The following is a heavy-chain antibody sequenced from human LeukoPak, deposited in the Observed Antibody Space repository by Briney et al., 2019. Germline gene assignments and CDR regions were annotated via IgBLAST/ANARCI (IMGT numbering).Heavy chain of an antibody. CDR3: ARDSARGYFDWLPKQGHWFDP. CDR1: GFTFSSYS. Sequence: PGGSLRLSCAASGFTFSSYSMNWVRQAPGKGLEWVSSISSSSSYIYYADSVKGRFTISRDNAKNSLYLQMNSLRAEDTAVYYCARDSARGYFDWLPKQGHWFDPWGQGTLVTVSS. CDR2: ISSSSSYI. D-gene: IGHD3-9*01. V-gene: IGHV3-21*01. J-gene: IGHJ5*02.